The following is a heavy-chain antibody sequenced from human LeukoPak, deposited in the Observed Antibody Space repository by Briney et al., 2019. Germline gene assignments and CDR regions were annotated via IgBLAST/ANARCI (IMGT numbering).Heavy chain of an antibody. CDR2: IWYDGSNK. J-gene: IGHJ3*02. Sequence: PGRSLRLSCAASGFTFSSYGMHWVRQAPGKGLEWVAVIWYDGSNKYYADSVKGRFTISRDNPKNTLYLQMNSLRAEDTAVYYCARDFGSRDGYLDAFDIWGQGTMVTVSS. D-gene: IGHD5-24*01. V-gene: IGHV3-33*01. CDR1: GFTFSSYG. CDR3: ARDFGSRDGYLDAFDI.